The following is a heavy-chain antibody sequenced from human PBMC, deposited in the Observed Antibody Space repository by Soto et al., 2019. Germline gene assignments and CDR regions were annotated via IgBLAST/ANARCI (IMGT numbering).Heavy chain of an antibody. V-gene: IGHV3-7*01. CDR3: AGSGGITMVRGVIITDWFDP. J-gene: IGHJ5*02. Sequence: GGSLRLSGAPSGFTFSSYWMSWVRQAPGKGLEWVANIKQDGSEKYYVDSVKGRFTISRDNAKNSRYLQMNSLRAEDPAVYYCAGSGGITMVRGVIITDWFDPWGQGTLVTVS. D-gene: IGHD3-10*01. CDR1: GFTFSSYW. CDR2: IKQDGSEK.